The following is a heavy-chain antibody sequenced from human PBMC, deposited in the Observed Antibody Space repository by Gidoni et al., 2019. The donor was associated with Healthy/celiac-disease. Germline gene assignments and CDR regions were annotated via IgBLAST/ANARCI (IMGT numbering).Heavy chain of an antibody. D-gene: IGHD6-6*01. J-gene: IGHJ4*02. CDR2: ISYDGSNK. V-gene: IGHV3-30-3*01. Sequence: GKGLEWVAVISYDGSNKYYADSVKGRFTISRDNSKNTLYLQMNSLRAEDTAVYYCARSLSSIAARLYFDYWGQGTLVTVSS. CDR3: ARSLSSIAARLYFDY.